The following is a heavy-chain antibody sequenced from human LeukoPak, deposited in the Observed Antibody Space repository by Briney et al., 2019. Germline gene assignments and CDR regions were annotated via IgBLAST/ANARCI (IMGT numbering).Heavy chain of an antibody. Sequence: PSETLSLTCAVYGGSFSGYYWSWIRQPPGKGLEWIGEINHSGSTNYNPSLKSRVTISVDTSKNQFSLKLSSVTAADTAVYYCARPLVGATGFLRWGQGTLVTVSS. CDR3: ARPLVGATGFLR. J-gene: IGHJ4*02. V-gene: IGHV4-34*01. CDR1: GGSFSGYY. D-gene: IGHD1-26*01. CDR2: INHSGST.